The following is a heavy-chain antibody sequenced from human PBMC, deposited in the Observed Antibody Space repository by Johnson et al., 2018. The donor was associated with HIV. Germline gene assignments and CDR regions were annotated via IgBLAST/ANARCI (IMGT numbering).Heavy chain of an antibody. D-gene: IGHD1-1*01. V-gene: IGHV3-15*01. CDR1: GFTFNNAW. J-gene: IGHJ3*02. CDR3: TTDLSPGRGAFDI. CDR2: IKSKTDGGTT. Sequence: VQLVESGGGLVKPGGSLRLSCAASGFTFNNAWMSWVRQAPGKGLEWVGRIKSKTDGGTTDYAAPVKGKFTISKDDSKNTVYLQMNRLKTEDTAVYYCTTDLSPGRGAFDIWGQGIMVTVSS.